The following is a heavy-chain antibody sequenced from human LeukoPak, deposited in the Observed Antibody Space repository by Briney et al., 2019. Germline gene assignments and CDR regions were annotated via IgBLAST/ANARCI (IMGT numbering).Heavy chain of an antibody. J-gene: IGHJ6*02. V-gene: IGHV1-2*04. CDR2: INPNSGGT. CDR1: GYTFTGYY. Sequence: ASVKVSCKASGYTFTGYYMHWVRQAPGQGLEWMGWINPNSGGTNYAQKFQGWVTMTRDTSISTAYMELSRLRSDDTAVYYCARSYGSGSYLNRYYYYYGMDVWGQGTTVTVSS. CDR3: ARSYGSGSYLNRYYYYYGMDV. D-gene: IGHD3-10*01.